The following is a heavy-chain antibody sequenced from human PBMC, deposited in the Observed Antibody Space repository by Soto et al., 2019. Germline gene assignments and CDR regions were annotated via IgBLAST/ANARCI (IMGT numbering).Heavy chain of an antibody. D-gene: IGHD1-1*01. Sequence: QVHLVQSGAEVKKPGASVKVSCKASGYTFTSYGITWVRQAPGQGLEWMGWISAHNGNTDYAQKHRGRVIVTGDTSTSTAYMELRSLISGDTAVYYCARGRYGDYWGQGALVTVSS. CDR3: ARGRYGDY. J-gene: IGHJ4*02. CDR1: GYTFTSYG. V-gene: IGHV1-18*01. CDR2: ISAHNGNT.